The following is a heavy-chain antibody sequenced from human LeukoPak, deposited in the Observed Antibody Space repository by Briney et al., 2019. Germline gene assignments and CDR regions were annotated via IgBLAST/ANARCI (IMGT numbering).Heavy chain of an antibody. V-gene: IGHV3-74*01. CDR2: IESDGTST. D-gene: IGHD6-13*01. Sequence: AGGSLRLSCAASGFTFTTSRMHWFRQAPGKGLVWVSRIESDGTSTTYADSVKGRFTISRDNAKNTLYLQMNSLRAEDTAVYYCARDQYSSTWYRGAFDVWGQGTMVSVSS. CDR3: ARDQYSSTWYRGAFDV. J-gene: IGHJ3*01. CDR1: GFTFTTSR.